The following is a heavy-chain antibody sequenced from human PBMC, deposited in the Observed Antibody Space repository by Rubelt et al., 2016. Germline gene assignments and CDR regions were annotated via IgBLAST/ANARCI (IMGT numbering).Heavy chain of an antibody. D-gene: IGHD7-27*01. Sequence: EVQLVESGGGLVQPGGSRRLACAASGFTVSSNYMRWVRQAPGKGLGWVAGSYSGGSTYYADSVKGRFTISRGNSKNTLSLQMNSLRAEDTAVYYCARNWGFDYWGQGTLVTVSS. J-gene: IGHJ4*02. V-gene: IGHV3-66*01. CDR1: GFTVSSNY. CDR3: ARNWGFDY. CDR2: SYSGGST.